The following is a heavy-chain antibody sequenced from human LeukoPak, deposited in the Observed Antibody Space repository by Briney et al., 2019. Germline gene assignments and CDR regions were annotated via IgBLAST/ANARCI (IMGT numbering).Heavy chain of an antibody. J-gene: IGHJ4*02. V-gene: IGHV4-61*01. CDR1: GVSVSSDPYY. Sequence: SETLSLTCSVSGVSVSSDPYYWAWFRQSPGKGLEWIAYIYYTGITNYDPSLRSRVTLSVDTSKNQFSLKLSSVTAADTAVYYCARHARPGIAVAADYWGQGTLVTVSS. CDR2: IYYTGIT. CDR3: ARHARPGIAVAADY. D-gene: IGHD6-19*01.